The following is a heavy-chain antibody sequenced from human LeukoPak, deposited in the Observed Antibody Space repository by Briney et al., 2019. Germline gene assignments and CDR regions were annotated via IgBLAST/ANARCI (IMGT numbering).Heavy chain of an antibody. CDR3: ARDKEDDYVWGSYGVFDY. V-gene: IGHV3-23*01. Sequence: GGSLRLSCAASGFTFSSYWMSWVRQAPGKGLEWVSAISGSGGSTYYADSVKGRFTISRDNSKNTLYLQMNSLRAEDTAVYYCARDKEDDYVWGSYGVFDYWGQGTLVTVSS. D-gene: IGHD3-16*01. CDR1: GFTFSSYW. CDR2: ISGSGGST. J-gene: IGHJ4*02.